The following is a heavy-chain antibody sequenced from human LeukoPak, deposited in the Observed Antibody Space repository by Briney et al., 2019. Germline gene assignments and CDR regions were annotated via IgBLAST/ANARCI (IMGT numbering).Heavy chain of an antibody. V-gene: IGHV4-59*08. Sequence: SETLSLTCTVSGGSISSYYWSWIRQPPGKGLECNGYIYNSGSTNHNPSLKSRVSISVDPSKNQFSLKLSSVTAADTAVYYCARSAIDAFDIWGQGTMVTVSS. J-gene: IGHJ3*02. D-gene: IGHD6-25*01. CDR2: IYNSGST. CDR3: ARSAIDAFDI. CDR1: GGSISSYY.